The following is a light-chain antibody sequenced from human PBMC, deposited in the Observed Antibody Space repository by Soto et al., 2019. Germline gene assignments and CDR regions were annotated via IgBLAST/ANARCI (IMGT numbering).Light chain of an antibody. CDR2: LGS. J-gene: IGKJ5*01. V-gene: IGKV2-28*01. CDR3: QQRSNWPSIT. CDR1: QSLLHSNGYNY. Sequence: DIVMTQSPLSLPVTPGEPASISGRSSQSLLHSNGYNYLDWYLQKPGQSPQLLIYLGSNRASGVPDRFSGSGSGTDFTLTIRRLEPEDFAVYYCQQRSNWPSITFGQGTRLEIK.